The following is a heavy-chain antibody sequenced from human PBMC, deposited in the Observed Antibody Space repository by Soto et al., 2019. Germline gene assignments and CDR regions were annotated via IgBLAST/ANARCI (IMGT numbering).Heavy chain of an antibody. CDR1: GGSISSGGYY. CDR2: IYYSGST. V-gene: IGHV4-31*03. CDR3: ARGRHDYGDYGWVY. Sequence: SETLSLTCTVSGGSISSGGYYRSWIRQHPGKGLEWIGYIYYSGSTYYNPSLKSRVTISVDTPKNQFSLKLSSVTAADTAVYYCARGRHDYGDYGWVYWGQGTLVTVSS. D-gene: IGHD4-17*01. J-gene: IGHJ4*02.